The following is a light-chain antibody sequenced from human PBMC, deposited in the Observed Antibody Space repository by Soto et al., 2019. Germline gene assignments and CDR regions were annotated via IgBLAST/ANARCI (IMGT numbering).Light chain of an antibody. CDR1: QSVTTR. J-gene: IGKJ5*01. CDR3: QQYGGSPIT. CDR2: GAS. V-gene: IGKV3-20*01. Sequence: IVLTQSPGTLSLSPGERVTLSCRASQSVTTRLAWYQHKPGQAPTLLMSGASNMASGVPVRFSGSGSGTDFNLTITRLEPEDFALYYCQQYGGSPITFGLGTRLEIK.